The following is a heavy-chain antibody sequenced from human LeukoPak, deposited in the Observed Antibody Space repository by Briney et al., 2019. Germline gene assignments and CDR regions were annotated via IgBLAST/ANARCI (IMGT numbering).Heavy chain of an antibody. CDR1: DGSISSRTYY. Sequence: SETLSLTCTVSDGSISSRTYYWGWIRQPPGKGLEWIGSIYYSGSTYYNPSLKSRVTISLDTSKTQFSLRLTSVTAADTAVYYCARGGYFDYWDQGTLVTVSS. J-gene: IGHJ4*02. V-gene: IGHV4-39*07. CDR3: ARGGYFDY. D-gene: IGHD3-16*01. CDR2: IYYSGST.